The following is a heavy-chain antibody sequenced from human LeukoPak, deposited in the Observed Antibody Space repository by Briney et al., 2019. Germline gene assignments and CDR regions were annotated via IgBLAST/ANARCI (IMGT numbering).Heavy chain of an antibody. CDR1: GEPFSGYF. V-gene: IGHV4-34*01. J-gene: IGHJ2*01. Sequence: SETLSLTCAVYGEPFSGYFWSWIRQPPGKGLEWIGEINHGGYTNYNPSLKSRVTISVDTSKKQFSLRLNSVTAADTAVYYCARIWPDLWGRGTLVTVSS. CDR3: ARIWPDL. D-gene: IGHD3-10*01. CDR2: INHGGYT.